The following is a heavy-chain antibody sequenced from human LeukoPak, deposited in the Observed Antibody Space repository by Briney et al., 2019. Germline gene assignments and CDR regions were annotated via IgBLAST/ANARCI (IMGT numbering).Heavy chain of an antibody. J-gene: IGHJ4*02. Sequence: ASVKVSCKASGYTFTSYAMHWGRQAPGQRLEWMGWINAGNGNTKYSQKFQGRVTITRDTSASTAYMELSSLRSEDTAVYYCARDFDAYYFDYWGQGTLVTVSS. D-gene: IGHD3-9*01. CDR2: INAGNGNT. CDR3: ARDFDAYYFDY. CDR1: GYTFTSYA. V-gene: IGHV1-3*01.